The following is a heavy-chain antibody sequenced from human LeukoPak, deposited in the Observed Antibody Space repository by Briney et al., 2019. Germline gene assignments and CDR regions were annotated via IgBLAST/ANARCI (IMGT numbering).Heavy chain of an antibody. CDR3: AKSHSVVRRGYFDY. J-gene: IGHJ4*02. CDR2: ISDSGGST. Sequence: GGSLRLSCAASGFTFSGFAVSWVRQAPGKGLEWLSSISDSGGSTYYADSVRGRFTISRDNSKDTLYVQMNSLRAEDAAVYYCAKSHSVVRRGYFDYWGQGALVSVSS. CDR1: GFTFSGFA. D-gene: IGHD2-2*01. V-gene: IGHV3-23*01.